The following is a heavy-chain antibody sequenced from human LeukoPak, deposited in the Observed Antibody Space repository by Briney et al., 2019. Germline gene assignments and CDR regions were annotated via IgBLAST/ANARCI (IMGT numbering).Heavy chain of an antibody. CDR2: IYYSGST. Sequence: SETLSLSCSVSGGSISSSSYYWGWIRQPPGKGLEWIGSIYYSGSTYYNPSLKSRVTISVDTSKNQFSLKLSSVTAADTAVYYCARSLEMATTLTDYWGQGTLVTVSS. J-gene: IGHJ4*02. CDR1: GGSISSSSYY. V-gene: IGHV4-39*01. CDR3: ARSLEMATTLTDY. D-gene: IGHD5-24*01.